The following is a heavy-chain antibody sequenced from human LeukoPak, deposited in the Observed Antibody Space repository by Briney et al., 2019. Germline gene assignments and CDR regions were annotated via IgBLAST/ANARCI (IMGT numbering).Heavy chain of an antibody. Sequence: GASVKVSCKASGGTFSSYAISWVRQAPGQGLEWMGGIIPIFGTANYAQKFQGRVTITADKSTSTAYMELSSLRSEDTAVYYCARGTYYYGSGSALALDYMDVWGKGTTVTISS. CDR2: IIPIFGTA. CDR1: GGTFSSYA. CDR3: ARGTYYYGSGSALALDYMDV. D-gene: IGHD3-10*01. V-gene: IGHV1-69*06. J-gene: IGHJ6*03.